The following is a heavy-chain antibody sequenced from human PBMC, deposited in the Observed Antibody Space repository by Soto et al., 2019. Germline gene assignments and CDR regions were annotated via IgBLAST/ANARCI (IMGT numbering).Heavy chain of an antibody. CDR2: LSWDGEK. V-gene: IGHV2-5*02. Sequence: QITLKESGPTLVKPTQTLTLTCTFSGFSLNTRGVGVGWIRQPPGKALEWLALLSWDGEKRYRPSLKTRLTDTKDTSENQFVLTMTNMDPVDTATYYCAQRPGDLLTGHYYFDFWGQGTLVTVSS. J-gene: IGHJ4*02. CDR3: AQRPGDLLTGHYYFDF. CDR1: GFSLNTRGVG. D-gene: IGHD3-9*01.